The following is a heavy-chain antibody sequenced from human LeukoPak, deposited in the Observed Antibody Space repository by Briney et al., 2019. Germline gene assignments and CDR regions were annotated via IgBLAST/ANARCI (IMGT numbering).Heavy chain of an antibody. CDR1: GFTFSSYG. J-gene: IGHJ3*02. D-gene: IGHD1-26*01. Sequence: GRSLRLSCAASGFTFSSYGMHWVRHAPGKGLEWVAVISYDGSNKYYADSVKGRFTISRDNSKNTLYLQMNSLRAEDTAVYYCAKDTVVGATRATDAFDMWGQGTMVTVSS. V-gene: IGHV3-30*18. CDR3: AKDTVVGATRATDAFDM. CDR2: ISYDGSNK.